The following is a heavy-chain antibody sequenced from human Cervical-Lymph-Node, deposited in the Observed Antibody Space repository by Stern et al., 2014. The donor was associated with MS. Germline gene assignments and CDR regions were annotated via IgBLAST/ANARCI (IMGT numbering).Heavy chain of an antibody. CDR3: ATHSVIGTSYYYGMDV. D-gene: IGHD1-26*01. Sequence: VQLVESGAEVKKPGSSVKVSCKASGGTFNNYAFSWVRQAPGQGLEWMGGIIPMFAMTDYAQKFQGRLTITADRSTSTAYMELNSLRSEDTAVYYCATHSVIGTSYYYGMDVWGQGTTVTVS. J-gene: IGHJ6*02. V-gene: IGHV1-69*17. CDR2: IIPMFAMT. CDR1: GGTFNNYA.